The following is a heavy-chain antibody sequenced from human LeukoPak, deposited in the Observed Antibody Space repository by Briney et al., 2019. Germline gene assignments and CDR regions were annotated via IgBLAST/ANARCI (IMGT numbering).Heavy chain of an antibody. CDR2: IYSGGST. CDR3: ARGGGTAMAPKDY. Sequence: GGSLRLSCAASGFTVSSNYMSWVRQAPGKGLEWASVIYSGGSTYYADSVKGRFTISRDNSKNTLYLQMNSLSAEDTAVYYCARGGGTAMAPKDYWGQGTLVTVSS. CDR1: GFTVSSNY. J-gene: IGHJ4*02. V-gene: IGHV3-53*01. D-gene: IGHD5-18*01.